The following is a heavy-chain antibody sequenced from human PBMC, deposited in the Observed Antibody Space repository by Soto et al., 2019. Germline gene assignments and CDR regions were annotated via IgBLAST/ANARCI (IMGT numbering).Heavy chain of an antibody. CDR1: GFTFSNYN. CDR3: ARDLKGHSSSPYHFDY. J-gene: IGHJ4*02. Sequence: EVQLVESGGGLVKPGGSLRLSCAASGFTFSNYNMNWVRQAPGKGLEWVSSLSSSSSYIFYADSVKGRFTISRDNAKTSLYLQMNSLRAEDTAVYYCARDLKGHSSSPYHFDYWGQGTLVTVSS. V-gene: IGHV3-21*01. D-gene: IGHD6-13*01. CDR2: LSSSSSYI.